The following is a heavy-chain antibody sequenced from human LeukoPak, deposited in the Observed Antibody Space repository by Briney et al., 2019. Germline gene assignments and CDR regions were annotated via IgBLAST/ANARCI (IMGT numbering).Heavy chain of an antibody. CDR3: ARGGSGLK. D-gene: IGHD3-10*01. Sequence: GGSLRLSCAASGFTFSSYSMNWVRQAPGKGLAWVSSIRSSSSYIYYADSVKGRFTISRDNAKNSLYLQMNSLRAEDTAVYYCARGGSGLKWGQGTLVTVSS. CDR2: IRSSSSYI. V-gene: IGHV3-21*01. J-gene: IGHJ4*02. CDR1: GFTFSSYS.